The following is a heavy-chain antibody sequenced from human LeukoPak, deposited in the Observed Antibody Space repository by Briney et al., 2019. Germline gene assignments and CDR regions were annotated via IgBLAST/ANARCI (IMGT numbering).Heavy chain of an antibody. J-gene: IGHJ4*02. V-gene: IGHV3-9*01. D-gene: IGHD6-6*01. Sequence: GGSLRLSCAASGFTFDDYAMHWVRQAPGKGLEWVSGISRNSGSIGYADSVKGRFTISRDNAKNSLYLQMNSLRAEDTALYYCAKDMSSSSSVGLFVYWGQRTLVTVSS. CDR3: AKDMSSSSSVGLFVY. CDR1: GFTFDDYA. CDR2: ISRNSGSI.